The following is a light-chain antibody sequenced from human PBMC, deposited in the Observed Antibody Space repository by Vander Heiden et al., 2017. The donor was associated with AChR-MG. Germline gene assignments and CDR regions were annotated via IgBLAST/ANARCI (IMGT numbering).Light chain of an antibody. CDR2: DND. J-gene: IGLJ2*01. V-gene: IGLV1-51*01. CDR1: SSNIGENP. Sequence: QSVLTQPPSVSAAPGQKVTVSCSGSSSNIGENPVSWFQHLPGTAPKLLIYDNDKRPSGIPDRFSGSKSGTSATLGITGLQTGDEADYYCGSWDNSLSAVVFGGGTKLTVL. CDR3: GSWDNSLSAVV.